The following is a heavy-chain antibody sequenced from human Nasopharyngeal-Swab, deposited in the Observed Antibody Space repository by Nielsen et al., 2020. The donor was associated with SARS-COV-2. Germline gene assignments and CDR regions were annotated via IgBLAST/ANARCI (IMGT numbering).Heavy chain of an antibody. CDR1: GFIFSTYD. V-gene: IGHV3-33*07. J-gene: IGHJ5*02. CDR3: AREGRDGAVSS. Sequence: GGSLRLSCAASGFIFSTYDIYWVRQAPGKGLEWVAVIWYDGSNKYYADSVKGRFTISRDNAKNSLFLQMNSLRAEDTAVYFCAREGRDGAVSSWGQGTLVTVSS. D-gene: IGHD5-24*01. CDR2: IWYDGSNK.